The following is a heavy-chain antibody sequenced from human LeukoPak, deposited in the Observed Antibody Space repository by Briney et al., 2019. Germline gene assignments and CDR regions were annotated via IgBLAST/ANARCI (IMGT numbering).Heavy chain of an antibody. D-gene: IGHD3-10*01. V-gene: IGHV4-34*01. CDR2: INHSGST. J-gene: IGHJ5*02. CDR1: GGSFSGYC. CDR3: AREMYGRGVSDTNWFDP. Sequence: SETLSLTCAVYGGSFSGYCWSWIRQPPGKGLEWIGEINHSGSTNYNPSLKSRVTISVDTSKNQFSLKLSSVTAADTAVYYCAREMYGRGVSDTNWFDPWGQGTLVTVSS.